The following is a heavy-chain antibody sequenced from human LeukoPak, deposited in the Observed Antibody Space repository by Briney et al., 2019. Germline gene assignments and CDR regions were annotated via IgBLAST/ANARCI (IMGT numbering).Heavy chain of an antibody. J-gene: IGHJ4*02. CDR1: GFTFSSYA. D-gene: IGHD3-10*01. Sequence: PGGSLRLSCAASGFTFSSYAMSWVRQAPGKGLEWVSAISGSGGSTYYADSVKGRFTISRDNSKNTLYLQMNSLRVEDTAVYYCATFFASGNRGIDYWGQGTLVTVSS. CDR2: ISGSGGST. V-gene: IGHV3-23*01. CDR3: ATFFASGNRGIDY.